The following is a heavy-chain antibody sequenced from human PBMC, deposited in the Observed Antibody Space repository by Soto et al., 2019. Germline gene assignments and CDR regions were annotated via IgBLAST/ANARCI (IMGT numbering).Heavy chain of an antibody. CDR3: TRDMIYGSERSSYYYAMDV. D-gene: IGHD3-10*01. CDR2: IYHSGST. Sequence: QVQLQESGPGLVKPSGTLSLTCAVSGASINSSNWWSWVRQPPGKGLEWIGEIYHSGSTNYNPSLTTRLTISVARSKNQLSLKLRSVTAADTAVYYCTRDMIYGSERSSYYYAMDVWGRGTTVTVSS. J-gene: IGHJ6*02. V-gene: IGHV4-4*02. CDR1: GASINSSNW.